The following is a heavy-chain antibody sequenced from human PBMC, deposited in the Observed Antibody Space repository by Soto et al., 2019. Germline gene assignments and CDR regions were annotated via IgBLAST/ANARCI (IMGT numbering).Heavy chain of an antibody. CDR1: GYPFTSYG. D-gene: IGHD1-1*01. CDR3: ARNLASVHDY. V-gene: IGHV1-18*04. Sequence: QVQLVQSGGEVKRPGASVKVSCKASGYPFTSYGISWVRQAPGQGLEWMGWINPYNGNTKYAQKFQGRVTMTTDTSTTTAYMELRSLSHDDTAVYYCARNLASVHDYWGQGSLVTVYS. CDR2: INPYNGNT. J-gene: IGHJ4*02.